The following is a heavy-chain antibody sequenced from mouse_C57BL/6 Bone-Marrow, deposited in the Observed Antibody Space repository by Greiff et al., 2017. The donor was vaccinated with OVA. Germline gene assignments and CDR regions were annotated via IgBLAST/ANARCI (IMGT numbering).Heavy chain of an antibody. CDR2: INPNNGGT. CDR3: ARGPCFDY. Sequence: VQLQQSGPELVKPGASVKISCKASGYTFTDYYMNWVKQSHGKSLEWIGDINPNNGGTSYNQKFKGKATLTVDKSSSTAYMELRSLTSEDSAVYYCARGPCFDYWGQGTTLTVSS. J-gene: IGHJ2*01. V-gene: IGHV1-26*01. CDR1: GYTFTDYY.